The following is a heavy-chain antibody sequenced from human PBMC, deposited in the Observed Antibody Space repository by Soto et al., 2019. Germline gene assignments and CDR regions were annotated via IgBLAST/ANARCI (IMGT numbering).Heavy chain of an antibody. V-gene: IGHV3-30*03. CDR1: GFTFSSYG. Sequence: ESGGGVVQPGRSLRLSCAASGFTFSSYGIHWVRQAPGKGLEWVALISDDGSNKYYADSVKGRFTIARDNSKNTLYLQMTRLRAENTAVYYCARPTVSTYYYYAMDVWGQGTTVTVSS. D-gene: IGHD4-17*01. J-gene: IGHJ6*02. CDR3: ARPTVSTYYYYAMDV. CDR2: ISDDGSNK.